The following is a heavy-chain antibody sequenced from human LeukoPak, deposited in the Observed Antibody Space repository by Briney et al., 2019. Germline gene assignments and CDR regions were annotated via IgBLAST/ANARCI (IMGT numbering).Heavy chain of an antibody. D-gene: IGHD3-22*01. V-gene: IGHV3-48*04. CDR1: GFTFSSYS. CDR3: ARVLHYYDSSGHRNRLLDY. CDR2: ISSSSSTI. Sequence: GGSLRLSCAASGFTFSSYSMNWVRQAPGKGLEWVSYISSSSSTIYYADSVKGRFTISRDNAKNSLYLQMNSLRAEDTAVYYCARVLHYYDSSGHRNRLLDYWGQGTLITVSS. J-gene: IGHJ4*02.